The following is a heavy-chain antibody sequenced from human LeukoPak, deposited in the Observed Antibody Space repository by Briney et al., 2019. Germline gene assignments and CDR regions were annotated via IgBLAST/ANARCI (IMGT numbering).Heavy chain of an antibody. J-gene: IGHJ3*02. D-gene: IGHD2-8*01. V-gene: IGHV4-30-4*01. Sequence: SETLSLTCTVSGGSISLGDYYWSWIRQPPGKGLEWNGYIYYSGSTYYNPSLKSRVTISADTSKNQFSLKLSSVTAADTAVYYCASRRYCTNGVCKLDAFDIWGQGTMVTVSS. CDR1: GGSISLGDYY. CDR2: IYYSGST. CDR3: ASRRYCTNGVCKLDAFDI.